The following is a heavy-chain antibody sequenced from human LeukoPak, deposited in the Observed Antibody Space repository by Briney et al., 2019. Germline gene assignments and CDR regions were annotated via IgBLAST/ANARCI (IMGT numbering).Heavy chain of an antibody. CDR2: ITYDGSDK. D-gene: IGHD3-10*01. V-gene: IGHV3-30*04. CDR1: GFTFNNYA. Sequence: PGRSLTLSCAASGFTFNNYAMHWVRQAPGKGLEWVALITYDGSDKYYADSVKGRFTISRDSSENTLYLQMNSLRADDTALYYCARERTVYYIVYWGQGTLVTASS. J-gene: IGHJ4*02. CDR3: ARERTVYYIVY.